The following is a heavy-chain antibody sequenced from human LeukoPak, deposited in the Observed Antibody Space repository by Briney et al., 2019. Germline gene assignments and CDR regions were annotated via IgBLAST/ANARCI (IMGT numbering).Heavy chain of an antibody. CDR3: ARDKSEHSGNFDAFDI. CDR1: RYTFFTYG. V-gene: IGHV1-18*01. CDR2: ISTYNGNI. J-gene: IGHJ3*02. D-gene: IGHD1-26*01. Sequence: ASQKVSCKASRYTFFTYGINWVRQAPGEGLEWIGWISTYNGNINYTQKFQGRVTMTTDTSTSTAYMERRSLRSDDTAVYYCARDKSEHSGNFDAFDIWGQGTMVTVSS.